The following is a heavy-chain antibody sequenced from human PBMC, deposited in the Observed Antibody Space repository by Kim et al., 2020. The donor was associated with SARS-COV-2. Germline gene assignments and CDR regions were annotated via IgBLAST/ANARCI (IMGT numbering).Heavy chain of an antibody. V-gene: IGHV4-34*13. J-gene: IGHJ4*02. Sequence: SLKSRVPISVDTAKNQFSLKLSSVTAADTAVYYCARGALYYGGNSVNYDYWGQGTLVTVSS. D-gene: IGHD4-17*01. CDR3: ARGALYYGGNSVNYDY.